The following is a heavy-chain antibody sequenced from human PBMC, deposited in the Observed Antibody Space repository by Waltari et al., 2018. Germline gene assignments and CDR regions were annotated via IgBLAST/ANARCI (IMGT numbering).Heavy chain of an antibody. D-gene: IGHD3-3*01. CDR2: INHSGST. Sequence: QVQLQQWGAGLLKPSETLSLTCAVYGGSFSGYYWSWIRQPPGQGLEWIGEINHSGSTNYNPSLKSRVTISVDTSKNQFSLKLSSVTAADTAVYYCARDSYYDFWSGYYPLSWFDPWGQGTLVTVSS. CDR3: ARDSYYDFWSGYYPLSWFDP. V-gene: IGHV4-34*01. J-gene: IGHJ5*02. CDR1: GGSFSGYY.